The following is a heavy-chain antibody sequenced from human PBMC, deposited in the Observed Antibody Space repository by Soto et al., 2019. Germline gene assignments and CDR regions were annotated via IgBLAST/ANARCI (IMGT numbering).Heavy chain of an antibody. CDR3: ASLLSGGSSSFEGLVYYYYMDV. CDR2: INHSGST. Sequence: PSETLSLTCAVYGGSFSGYYWSWIRQPPGKGLERIGEINHSGSTNYNPSLKSRVTISVDTSKNQFSLKLSSVTAADTAVYYCASLLSGGSSSFEGLVYYYYMDVWGKGTTVTVSS. J-gene: IGHJ6*03. CDR1: GGSFSGYY. D-gene: IGHD6-13*01. V-gene: IGHV4-34*01.